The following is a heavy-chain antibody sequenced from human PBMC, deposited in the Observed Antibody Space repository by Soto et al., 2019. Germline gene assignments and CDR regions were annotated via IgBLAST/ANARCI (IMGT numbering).Heavy chain of an antibody. CDR1: GGSVSSGSYY. J-gene: IGHJ4*02. Sequence: SETLSLTCTVSGGSVSSGSYYWSWIRQPPGKGLEWIGYISYSGSTNYNPSLKSRVTISVDTSKNQFSLKLSSVTAADTAVYYCARAIREYYYGSGTYYIPVYFDYWGQGTLVTSPQ. CDR2: ISYSGST. CDR3: ARAIREYYYGSGTYYIPVYFDY. D-gene: IGHD3-10*01. V-gene: IGHV4-61*01.